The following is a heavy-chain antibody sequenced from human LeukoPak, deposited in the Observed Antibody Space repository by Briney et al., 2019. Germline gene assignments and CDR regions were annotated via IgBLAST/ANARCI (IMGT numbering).Heavy chain of an antibody. J-gene: IGHJ2*01. D-gene: IGHD3-22*01. Sequence: GASVKVSCKASGYTFTSYDIYWVRQAPGQGLEWMGWMNPHSENTGYAQKFQGRVSMTRNTSTSTAYMDLSSLRSEDTAVYYCARGLDYDDSSGYVRYFDLWGRGTLVTVSS. CDR3: ARGLDYDDSSGYVRYFDL. CDR2: MNPHSENT. V-gene: IGHV1-8*01. CDR1: GYTFTSYD.